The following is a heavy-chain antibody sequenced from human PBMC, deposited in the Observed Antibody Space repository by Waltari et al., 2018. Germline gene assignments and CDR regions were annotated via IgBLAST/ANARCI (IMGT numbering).Heavy chain of an antibody. CDR3: ARGGAPRSAFDI. J-gene: IGHJ3*02. Sequence: QLQLQESGPGLVKPSETLSLTCTVSGGSISSSSYYWGWIRQPPGKGLEWIGSIYYSGSTYYNPSLKSRVTISVDTSKNQFSLKLSSVTAADTAVYYCARGGAPRSAFDIWGQGTMVTVSS. CDR1: GGSISSSSYY. CDR2: IYYSGST. D-gene: IGHD3-16*01. V-gene: IGHV4-39*01.